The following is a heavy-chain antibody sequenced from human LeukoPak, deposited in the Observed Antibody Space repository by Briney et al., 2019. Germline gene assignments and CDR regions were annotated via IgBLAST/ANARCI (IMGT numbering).Heavy chain of an antibody. Sequence: GGSLRLSCAASGFTFSSYAMSWVRQAPGKGLEWVAFIRYDGSNKYYADSVKGRFTISRDNSKNTLYLQMNSLRAEDTAVYYCAKVIVSDYGGTYDYWGQGTLVTVSS. CDR3: AKVIVSDYGGTYDY. CDR1: GFTFSSYA. V-gene: IGHV3-30*02. CDR2: IRYDGSNK. J-gene: IGHJ4*02. D-gene: IGHD4-23*01.